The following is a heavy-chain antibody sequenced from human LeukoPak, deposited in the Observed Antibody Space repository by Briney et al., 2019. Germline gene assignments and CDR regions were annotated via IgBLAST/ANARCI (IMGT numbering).Heavy chain of an antibody. D-gene: IGHD2-2*01. CDR2: IYYSGST. J-gene: IGHJ3*02. CDR1: GGSISSSSYY. CDR3: ARLDIVVVPAAIPDAFDI. Sequence: SETLSLTCTVSGGSISSSSYYWGWIRQPPGKGLEWLGSIYYSGSTYYNPSLKSRVTISVDTSKNQSSLKLSSVTAADTAVYYCARLDIVVVPAAIPDAFDIWGQGTMVTVSS. V-gene: IGHV4-39*07.